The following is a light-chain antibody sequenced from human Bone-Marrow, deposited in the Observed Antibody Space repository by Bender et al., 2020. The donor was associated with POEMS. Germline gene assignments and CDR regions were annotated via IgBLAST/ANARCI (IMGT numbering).Light chain of an antibody. J-gene: IGLJ2*01. CDR2: EVF. Sequence: QPALTQPASVSGSPGQSLSISCTGTSSDFVSWYQQHPGKAPKLIIFEVFKRPTSISSRFSGSKSANTASLTISRLQAEDEADYYCCSSAGSAMIFGGGTKVTVL. CDR1: SSDF. V-gene: IGLV2-23*02. CDR3: CSSAGSAMI.